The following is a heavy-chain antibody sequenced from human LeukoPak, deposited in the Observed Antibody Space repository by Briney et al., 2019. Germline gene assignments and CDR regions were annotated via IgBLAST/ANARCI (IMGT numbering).Heavy chain of an antibody. V-gene: IGHV3-48*03. CDR1: GFTFSSYE. CDR2: ISSSGSTI. D-gene: IGHD3-9*01. CDR3: ARWEDYDILTGYFKAAFDY. J-gene: IGHJ4*02. Sequence: PGGSLRLSCAASGFTFSSYEMNWVRQAPGKGLEWVSYISSSGSTIYYADSVKGRFTISRDNAKNSLYLQMNSLRAEDTAVYYCARWEDYDILTGYFKAAFDYWGQGTLVTVSS.